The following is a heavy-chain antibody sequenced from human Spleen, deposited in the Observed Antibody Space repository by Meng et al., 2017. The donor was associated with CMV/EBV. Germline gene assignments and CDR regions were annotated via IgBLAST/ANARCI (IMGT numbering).Heavy chain of an antibody. CDR2: INQDGSDK. CDR1: GFTFSSYS. Sequence: GGSLRLSCAASGFTFSSYSMNWVRQAPGKGLEWVANINQDGSDKYYVDSVKGRFTISRDNAKNSLYLQMNSLRAEDTAVYYCARPSVGARPLKYFEYWGLGTLVTVSS. J-gene: IGHJ4*02. CDR3: ARPSVGARPLKYFEY. V-gene: IGHV3-7*01. D-gene: IGHD1-26*01.